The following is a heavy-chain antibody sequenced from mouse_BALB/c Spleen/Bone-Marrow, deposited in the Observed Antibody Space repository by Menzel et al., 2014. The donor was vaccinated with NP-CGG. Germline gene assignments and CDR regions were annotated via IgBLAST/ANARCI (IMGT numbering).Heavy chain of an antibody. V-gene: IGHV1-14*01. CDR2: INPYNDGT. CDR3: ARSEDYGSSYVFAY. CDR1: GYTFTSYV. J-gene: IGHJ3*01. D-gene: IGHD1-1*01. Sequence: VQLQQPGPELVKPGASVKMSCKASGYTFTSYVMHWVKQKPGQGLEWIGYINPYNDGTKYNEKFKGKATLTSDKSSSTAYMELSSLTSEDSAVYYCARSEDYGSSYVFAYWGQGTLVTVSA.